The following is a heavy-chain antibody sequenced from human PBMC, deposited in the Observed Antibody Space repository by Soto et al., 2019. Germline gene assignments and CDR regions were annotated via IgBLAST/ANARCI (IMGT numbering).Heavy chain of an antibody. D-gene: IGHD5-12*01. V-gene: IGHV1-2*04. J-gene: IGHJ6*03. CDR1: GDTFNDYY. CDR3: ARESGGATATLDYYYFYMAV. CDR2: INPNGGVT. Sequence: QVQLVQSGAEVKKPGASVTVSCRSSGDTFNDYYIHWVRQAPGPGLKWMGWINPNGGVTKYAQKCQGWVTMPRDTSIRTVYMQLSRLRSDDTAVYYCARESGGATATLDYYYFYMAVGGTGTTVTVSS.